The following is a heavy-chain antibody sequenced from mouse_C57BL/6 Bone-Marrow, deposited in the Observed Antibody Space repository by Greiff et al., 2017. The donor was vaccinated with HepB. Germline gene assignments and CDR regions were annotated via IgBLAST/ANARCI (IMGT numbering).Heavy chain of an antibody. D-gene: IGHD1-1*01. V-gene: IGHV1-62-3*01. J-gene: IGHJ2*01. CDR3: TTWGELGGFDY. CDR2: IDPNSGGT. CDR1: GYTFTSYW. Sequence: QVQLQQPGAELVKPGASVKLSCKASGYTFTSYWMHWVKQRPGRGLEWIGRIDPNSGGTKYNEKFQGKATMTADPSSNTAYLQLSSLTSEDTAVYYCTTWGELGGFDYWGQGTTLTVSS.